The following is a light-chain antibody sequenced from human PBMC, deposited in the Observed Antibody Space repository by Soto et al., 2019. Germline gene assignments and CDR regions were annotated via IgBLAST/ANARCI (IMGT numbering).Light chain of an antibody. CDR3: QQLKSYPLY. CDR2: AAS. CDR1: QDISSY. J-gene: IGKJ4*01. Sequence: DIQLTQSPSFLSASVGDRVTITCRTSQDISSYLAWYQQKPGKAPQLLISAASTLQSGVPSRFSGSGSWTEFTLTISSLQPEDFATSYCQQLKSYPLYFGGGTKVEI. V-gene: IGKV1-9*01.